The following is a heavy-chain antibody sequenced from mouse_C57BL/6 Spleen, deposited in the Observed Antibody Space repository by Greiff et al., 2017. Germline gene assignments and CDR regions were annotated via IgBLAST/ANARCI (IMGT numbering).Heavy chain of an antibody. J-gene: IGHJ2*01. CDR2: ILPGSGST. CDR3: AILWDSYFDY. Sequence: VQLQQSGAELMKPGASVKLSCKATGYTFTGYWIEWVKQRPGHGLEWIGEILPGSGSTNSNEKFKGKATFAADTSSNTAYMQLSSLTTEDSAIYYCAILWDSYFDYWGQGTTLTVSS. V-gene: IGHV1-9*01. D-gene: IGHD4-1*01. CDR1: GYTFTGYW.